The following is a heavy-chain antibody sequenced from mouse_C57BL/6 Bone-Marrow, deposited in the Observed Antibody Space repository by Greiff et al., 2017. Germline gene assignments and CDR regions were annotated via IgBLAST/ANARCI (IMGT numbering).Heavy chain of an antibody. D-gene: IGHD2-3*01. J-gene: IGHJ1*03. CDR3: ARWLLYWYFDV. CDR1: GYTFTSYG. V-gene: IGHV1-81*01. CDR2: IYPRSGNT. Sequence: VQLQQSGAELARPGASVKLSCKASGYTFTSYGISWVKQRPGQGLEWIGEIYPRSGNTYYNEKFKGKATLTADKSSSTAYMELRSLTSEDSAVYFCARWLLYWYFDVWGTGTTVTVSS.